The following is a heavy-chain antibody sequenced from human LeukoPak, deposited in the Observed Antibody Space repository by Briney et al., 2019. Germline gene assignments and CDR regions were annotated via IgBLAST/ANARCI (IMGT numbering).Heavy chain of an antibody. V-gene: IGHV3-48*04. D-gene: IGHD5-12*01. J-gene: IGHJ4*02. CDR3: ARPVDYNAGDY. Sequence: GGSLRLSCSASGFTFSAYTMNWVRQAPGQGLEWVSYISSGSSSVYYANSVKGRFTISRDNAKNSLYLQMNSLRAEDTAVYYCARPVDYNAGDYWGQGTLVTVSS. CDR2: ISSGSSSV. CDR1: GFTFSAYT.